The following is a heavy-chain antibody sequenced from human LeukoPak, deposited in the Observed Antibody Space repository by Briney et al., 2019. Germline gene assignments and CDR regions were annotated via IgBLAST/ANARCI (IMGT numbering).Heavy chain of an antibody. V-gene: IGHV4-39*01. J-gene: IGHJ3*02. Sequence: SETLSLTCTVSGGSIRSSSYYWGWIRQPPGKGLEWIGTIFYSGSTYYNPSLKSRVTISVDTSKNQFSLKLSSVTAADTAVHYCARLYGGNSGAFDIWGQGTMVSVSS. D-gene: IGHD4-23*01. CDR3: ARLYGGNSGAFDI. CDR1: GGSIRSSSYY. CDR2: IFYSGST.